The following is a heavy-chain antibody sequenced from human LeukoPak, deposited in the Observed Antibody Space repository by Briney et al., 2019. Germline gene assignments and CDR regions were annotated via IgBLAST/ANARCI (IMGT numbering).Heavy chain of an antibody. CDR3: ARSSPPGY. V-gene: IGHV4-34*01. Sequence: SETLSLTCAVYGGSFSGYYWSWIRQPPGKGLEWIGEINHSGRTNYNPSLKSRVTISVDTSKNQFSLKLSSVTAADTAVYYCARSSPPGYWGQGTLVTVSS. CDR2: INHSGRT. CDR1: GGSFSGYY. J-gene: IGHJ4*02.